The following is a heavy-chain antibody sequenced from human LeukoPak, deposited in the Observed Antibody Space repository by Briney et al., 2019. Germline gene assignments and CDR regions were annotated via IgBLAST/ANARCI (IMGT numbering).Heavy chain of an antibody. CDR2: IYHSGST. CDR1: GGSISSSNW. V-gene: IGHV4-4*02. Sequence: SETLSLTCAVSGGSISSSNWWSWVRQPPGKGLEWIGEIYHSGSTNYNPSLKSRVTISVDTSKNQFSLKLSSVTAADTAVYYCARGHYYDSSGYYYWGQGTLVTVSS. CDR3: ARGHYYDSSGYYY. D-gene: IGHD3-22*01. J-gene: IGHJ4*02.